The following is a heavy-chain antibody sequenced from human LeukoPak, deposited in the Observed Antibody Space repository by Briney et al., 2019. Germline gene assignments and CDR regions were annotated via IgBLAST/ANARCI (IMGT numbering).Heavy chain of an antibody. CDR2: INPSGGST. V-gene: IGHV1-46*01. J-gene: IGHJ6*03. CDR3: ARDGLGPGRYYYYYYMDV. Sequence: ASVKVSCKASVYTFTSYYMHWVRQAPGQGLEWMGIINPSGGSTSYAQKFQGRVTMTRDMSTSTVYMELSSLRSEDTAVYYCARDGLGPGRYYYYYYMDVWGKGTTVTVSS. D-gene: IGHD5/OR15-5a*01. CDR1: VYTFTSYY.